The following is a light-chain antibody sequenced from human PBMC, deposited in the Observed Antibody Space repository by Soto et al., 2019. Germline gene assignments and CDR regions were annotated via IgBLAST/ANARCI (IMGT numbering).Light chain of an antibody. J-gene: IGKJ4*01. CDR2: KAA. CDR3: QQYESYSPLT. CDR1: HNTISW. V-gene: IGKV1-5*03. Sequence: DTQVTQSLSTLSVSVGDRDTITCRASHNTISWLASYQKKPGKDAKLLIYKAAGLLSRGPSWSSSSSSGTAVTLTISSRQPDDFAAYYCQQYESYSPLTFGGGTKVDIK.